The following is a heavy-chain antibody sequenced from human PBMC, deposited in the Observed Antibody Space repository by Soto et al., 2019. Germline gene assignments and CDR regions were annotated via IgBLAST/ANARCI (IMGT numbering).Heavy chain of an antibody. Sequence: PGGSLRLSCAASGFTFSTYALHWVRQTPGKGLEWVAVVSYDGSNKYYVDSVKGRFTVSRDNSKNTLYLQISSLRVEDTAVYYCARERGYDTSGHYYDIGFWGQGAMVTVSS. CDR3: ARERGYDTSGHYYDIGF. CDR1: GFTFSTYA. D-gene: IGHD3-22*01. CDR2: VSYDGSNK. V-gene: IGHV3-30-3*01. J-gene: IGHJ4*02.